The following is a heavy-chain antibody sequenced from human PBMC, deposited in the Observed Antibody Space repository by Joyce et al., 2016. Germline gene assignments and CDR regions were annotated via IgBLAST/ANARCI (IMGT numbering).Heavy chain of an antibody. V-gene: IGHV4-38-2*02. CDR1: GYSISSGYY. Sequence: QVQLQESGPGLVKSSETLSLTCAVSGYSISSGYYWGWIRQPPGKGLEWIGSVYHSGSPYYISSLKGRVTISIDTSNNHFSLQLTSVTAADTAVYYCARERHENNGEQDDAFDIWGHGTMVTVSS. D-gene: IGHD1/OR15-1a*01. J-gene: IGHJ3*02. CDR2: VYHSGSP. CDR3: ARERHENNGEQDDAFDI.